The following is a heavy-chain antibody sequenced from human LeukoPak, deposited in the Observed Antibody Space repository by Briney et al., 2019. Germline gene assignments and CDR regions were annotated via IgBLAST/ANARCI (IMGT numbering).Heavy chain of an antibody. Sequence: TGGSLRLSCAASGFTFSSYGMHWVRQAPGKGLEWVAVISYDGSNKYYADSVKGRFTISRDNSKNTLYLQMNSLRAEDTAVYYCARGDNIVHPAYYFDYWGQGTLVTVSS. CDR2: ISYDGSNK. J-gene: IGHJ4*02. V-gene: IGHV3-30*03. CDR3: ARGDNIVHPAYYFDY. D-gene: IGHD2-8*01. CDR1: GFTFSSYG.